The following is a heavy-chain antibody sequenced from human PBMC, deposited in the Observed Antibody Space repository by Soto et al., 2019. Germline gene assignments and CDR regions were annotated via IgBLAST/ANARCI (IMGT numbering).Heavy chain of an antibody. CDR1: GGTFSSYA. Sequence: QVQLVQSGAEVRKPGSSVKVSCKTSGGTFSSYAFTWVRQAPGQGLEWMGGIIPIFGTENYAQKFQGRVTITADESTSTAFTELSSLRSEDTAVYYCARDAYCSGGSCYGGLDVWGQGTTVTVSS. D-gene: IGHD2-15*01. CDR2: IIPIFGTE. J-gene: IGHJ6*02. CDR3: ARDAYCSGGSCYGGLDV. V-gene: IGHV1-69*01.